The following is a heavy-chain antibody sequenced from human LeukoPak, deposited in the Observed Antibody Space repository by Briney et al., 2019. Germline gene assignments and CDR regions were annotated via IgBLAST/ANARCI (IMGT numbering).Heavy chain of an antibody. CDR3: ARRPFGWYGFDC. Sequence: SGPTLVKSTQTLTLTCTFSGFLLSTSGVGVGWIRQPPGKALEWLALIDWDDDKRYSPSLKTRLTITKDTSKNQVVLTLTNMDPVDTATYYCARRPFGWYGFDCWGQGTLVTVSS. CDR1: GFLLSTSGVG. J-gene: IGHJ4*02. CDR2: IDWDDDK. V-gene: IGHV2-5*02. D-gene: IGHD6-19*01.